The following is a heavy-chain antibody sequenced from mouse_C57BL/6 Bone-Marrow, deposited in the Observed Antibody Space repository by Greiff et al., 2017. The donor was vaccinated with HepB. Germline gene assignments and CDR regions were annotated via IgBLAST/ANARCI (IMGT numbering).Heavy chain of an antibody. V-gene: IGHV15-2*01. D-gene: IGHD1-1*01. J-gene: IGHJ1*03. Sequence: QVQLQQSGSELRSPGSSVKLSCKDFDSEVFPIAYMSWVRQKPGHGFEWIGGILPSIGSTIYGEKFEDKATLDADTLSNTAYLELNSLTSEDSAIYYCARLYYYGSSYDFDVWGTGTTVTVSS. CDR1: DSEVFPIAY. CDR3: ARLYYYGSSYDFDV. CDR2: ILPSIGST.